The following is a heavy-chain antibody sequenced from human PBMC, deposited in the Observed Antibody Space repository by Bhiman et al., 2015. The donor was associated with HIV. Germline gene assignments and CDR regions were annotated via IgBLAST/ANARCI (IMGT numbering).Heavy chain of an antibody. J-gene: IGHJ4*02. CDR2: ISSTSTYI. V-gene: IGHV3-21*01. CDR1: GFTFSTYA. D-gene: IGHD5-18*01. CDR3: VRGYTYGNRLLGFDY. Sequence: DVQLLESGGGFVQPGGSLRLSCAASGFTFSTYAMSWVRQAPGKGLEWVSLISSTSTYIFYADSVKGRFTISRDNAKNSLYLQMNSLRAEDTAVYYCVRGYTYGNRLLGFDYWGLGTLVTVSS.